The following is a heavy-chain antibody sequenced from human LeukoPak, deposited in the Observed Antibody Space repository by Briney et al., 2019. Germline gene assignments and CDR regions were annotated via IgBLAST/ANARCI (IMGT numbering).Heavy chain of an antibody. Sequence: SETLSLTCTGSGGSISSYYWSWIRQPAGKGLEWIGRIYTSGSTNYNPSLKSRVTMSVDTSKNQFSLKLSSVTAADTAVYYCARDGGTTVIVLDAFDIWGQGTMVTVSS. D-gene: IGHD4-11*01. CDR2: IYTSGST. V-gene: IGHV4-4*07. J-gene: IGHJ3*02. CDR3: ARDGGTTVIVLDAFDI. CDR1: GGSISSYY.